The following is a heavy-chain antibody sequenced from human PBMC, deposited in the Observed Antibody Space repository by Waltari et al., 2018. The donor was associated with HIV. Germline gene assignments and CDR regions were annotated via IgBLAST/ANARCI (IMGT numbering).Heavy chain of an antibody. CDR3: ARNLDGDYVLAY. V-gene: IGHV1-2*02. CDR2: INPNNGGT. D-gene: IGHD4-17*01. CDR1: GYTFTGYY. Sequence: QVQLVQSGAEVKKPGAPEKVSCKGPGYTFTGYYIHWVRQAPGQGLEWMGWINPNNGGTNNAQKFQDRVTMTRDTSISTAYMELSRLRSDDTAVYYCARNLDGDYVLAYWGQGILVTVSS. J-gene: IGHJ4*02.